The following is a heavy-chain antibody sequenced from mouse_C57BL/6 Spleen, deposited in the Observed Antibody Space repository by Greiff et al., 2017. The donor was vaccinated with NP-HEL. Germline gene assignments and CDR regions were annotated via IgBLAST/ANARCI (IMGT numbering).Heavy chain of an antibody. D-gene: IGHD2-1*01. CDR2: IWTGGGT. CDR1: GFSLTSYA. J-gene: IGHJ4*01. CDR3: ARNFLYGNYPHAMDY. V-gene: IGHV2-9-1*01. Sequence: VQLQQSGPGLVAPSQSLSITCTVSGFSLTSYAISWVRQPPGKGLEWLGVIWTGGGTNYNSALKSRLSISKDNSKSQVFLKMNSLQTDDTARYYCARNFLYGNYPHAMDYWGQGTSVTVSS.